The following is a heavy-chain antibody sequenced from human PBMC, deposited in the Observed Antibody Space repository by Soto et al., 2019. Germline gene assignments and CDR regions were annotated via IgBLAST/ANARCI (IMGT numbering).Heavy chain of an antibody. D-gene: IGHD2-2*01. CDR2: INHSGST. CDR1: GGSFSGYY. J-gene: IGHJ4*02. V-gene: IGHV4-34*01. CDR3: ARGKLSTNQPNYYFDY. Sequence: PSETLSLTCAVYGGSFSGYYWSWIRQPPGKGLEWIGEINHSGSTNYNPSLKSRVTISVDTSKNQFSLKLSSVTAADTAVYYCARGKLSTNQPNYYFDYWGQGTLVTVSS.